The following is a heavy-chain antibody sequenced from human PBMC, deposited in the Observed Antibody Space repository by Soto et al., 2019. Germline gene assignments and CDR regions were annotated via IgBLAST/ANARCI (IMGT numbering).Heavy chain of an antibody. CDR3: ARGLELGFDP. J-gene: IGHJ5*02. Sequence: PSETLSLTCAVSGGSISSGGYSWGWIRQPPGKGLEWIGYIYHSGSTYYNPSLKSRVTISVDRSKNQFSLKLSSVTAADTAVYYCARGLELGFDPWGQGTLVTVSS. CDR1: GGSISSGGYS. D-gene: IGHD1-7*01. V-gene: IGHV4-30-2*01. CDR2: IYHSGST.